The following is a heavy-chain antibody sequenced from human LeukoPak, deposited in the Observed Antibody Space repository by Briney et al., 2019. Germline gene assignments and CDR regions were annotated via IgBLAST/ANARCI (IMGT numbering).Heavy chain of an antibody. V-gene: IGHV3-74*01. CDR1: GFTFSSNW. J-gene: IGHJ5*02. CDR3: ARERFAP. CDR2: VNSDGSIT. Sequence: GGSLRLSCAASGFTFSSNWMNWVRQAPRPGLGWVSRVNSDGSITTYADSVKGRFTISRDNAKNTLYLQMNSLRAEDTAVYYCARERFAPWGQGTLVTVSS.